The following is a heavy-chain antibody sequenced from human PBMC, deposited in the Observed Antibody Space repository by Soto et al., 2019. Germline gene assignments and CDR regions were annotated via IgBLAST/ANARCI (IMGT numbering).Heavy chain of an antibody. D-gene: IGHD2-2*01. V-gene: IGHV3-23*01. CDR1: GFTFSSYA. CDR2: ISGSGGST. J-gene: IGHJ6*02. Sequence: GGSLRLTCAASGFTFSSYAMSWVRQAPGKGLEWVSDISGSGGSTYYADSVKGRFTISRDNSKNTLYLQMNSLRAEDTAVYFCAKGDTLYCSSTSCYSYGMDFWSQGTPVTVSS. CDR3: AKGDTLYCSSTSCYSYGMDF.